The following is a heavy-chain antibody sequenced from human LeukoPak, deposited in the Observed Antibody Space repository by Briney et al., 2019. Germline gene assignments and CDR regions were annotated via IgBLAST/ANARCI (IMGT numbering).Heavy chain of an antibody. CDR1: GFTVINSY. CDR3: TKLLYTNWFDP. Sequence: GGSLRLSCAASGFTVINSYMAWVRRAPGEGLEWVSIIYSGAPTHYADSVKGRFTISRDSSTNTFFLQMNSLRAEDTAIYYCTKLLYTNWFDPWGQGTLVTVSS. V-gene: IGHV3-53*01. D-gene: IGHD2-2*02. J-gene: IGHJ5*02. CDR2: IYSGAPT.